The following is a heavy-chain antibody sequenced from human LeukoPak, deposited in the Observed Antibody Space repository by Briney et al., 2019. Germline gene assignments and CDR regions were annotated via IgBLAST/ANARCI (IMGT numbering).Heavy chain of an antibody. D-gene: IGHD1-20*01. CDR3: ARVETYINGVYYYYYMDV. J-gene: IGHJ6*03. CDR1: GYTFTSYD. Sequence: ASVKVSCKASGYTFTSYDINWVRQATGQGLEWMGWMNPNSGNTGYAQKFQGRVTITRNTSISTAYMELSSLRSEDTAVYYCARVETYINGVYYYYYMDVWGKGTTVTVSS. CDR2: MNPNSGNT. V-gene: IGHV1-8*03.